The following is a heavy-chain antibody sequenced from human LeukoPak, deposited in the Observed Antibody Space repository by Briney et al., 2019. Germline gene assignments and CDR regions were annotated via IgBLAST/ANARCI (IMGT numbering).Heavy chain of an antibody. J-gene: IGHJ4*02. V-gene: IGHV1-2*02. D-gene: IGHD3-10*01. CDR2: INPNSGGT. CDR3: ARDHPFGELFR. CDR1: AYTFTGYY. Sequence: GASVKVSCKASAYTFTGYYIHWVRQAPGQGLEWMGWINPNSGGTNYAQKFQGRVTMTRDTSINTAFMELSRLRSDDTAVYYCARDHPFGELFRWGQGTLVTVSS.